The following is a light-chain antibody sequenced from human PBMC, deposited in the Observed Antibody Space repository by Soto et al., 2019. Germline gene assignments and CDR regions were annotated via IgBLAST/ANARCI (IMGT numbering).Light chain of an antibody. CDR2: VAS. Sequence: EIVMTQSPATLSVSPGERGTLSCRARQSISSRLAWYQQKPGQAPRLLIYVASTRATGIPARLSGSGSGTAFTFTISSLQSEDFAVYYCQQYDNWPYPFGQGTKLEIK. J-gene: IGKJ2*01. CDR1: QSISSR. CDR3: QQYDNWPYP. V-gene: IGKV3D-15*01.